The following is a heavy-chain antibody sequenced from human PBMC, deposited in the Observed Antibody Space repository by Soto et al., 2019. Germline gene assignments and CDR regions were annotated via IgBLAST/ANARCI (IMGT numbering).Heavy chain of an antibody. D-gene: IGHD2-15*01. V-gene: IGHV4-31*01. Sequence: QVQLQESGPGLVKPSHTLSLTCTVSGGSISSGGYYWSWIRQHPGKGLVWIGYIYYSGSTYYNPSLKSKVTISVDTAKNQFSLKLSSVTAADTAVYYCARLVAAAPYYYYYGMDVWGQGTTVTVSS. J-gene: IGHJ6*02. CDR1: GGSISSGGYY. CDR2: IYYSGST. CDR3: ARLVAAAPYYYYYGMDV.